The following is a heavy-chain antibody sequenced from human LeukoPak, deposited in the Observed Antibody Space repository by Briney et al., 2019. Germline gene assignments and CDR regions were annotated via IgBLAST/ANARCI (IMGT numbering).Heavy chain of an antibody. Sequence: PSETLSLTCTVSGGSISSGGYFWSWVRQHPGKGLEWIGYISHSGSTYYNPSLKSRVTISLDTSKDLFSLRLSSVTAADTAVYYCARDLWFGEYNWFDPWGQGTLVTASS. CDR2: ISHSGST. J-gene: IGHJ5*02. V-gene: IGHV4-31*03. CDR3: ARDLWFGEYNWFDP. CDR1: GGSISSGGYF. D-gene: IGHD3-10*01.